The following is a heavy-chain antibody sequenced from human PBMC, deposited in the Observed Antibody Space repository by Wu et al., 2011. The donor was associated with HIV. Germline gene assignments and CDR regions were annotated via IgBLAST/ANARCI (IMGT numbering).Heavy chain of an antibody. CDR2: IIPIFGTA. V-gene: IGHV1-69*05. J-gene: IGHJ4*02. D-gene: IGHD3-22*01. Sequence: QVQLVQSGAEVKKPGSSVKVYCKASGGTFSSYGISWVRQAPGQGPEWMGGIIPIFGTANYAQKFQGRVTITTDESTSTAYMELSSLRSEDTAVYYCARGIPYYYDSSGYSSTPYYFVLLGPGNPGHRLL. CDR3: ARGIPYYYDSSGYSSTPYYFVL. CDR1: GGTFSSYG.